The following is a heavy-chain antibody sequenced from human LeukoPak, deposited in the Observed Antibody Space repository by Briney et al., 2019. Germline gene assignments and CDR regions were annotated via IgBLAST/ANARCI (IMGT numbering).Heavy chain of an antibody. CDR1: RYSFTSYG. D-gene: IGHD6-25*01. J-gene: IGHJ6*02. Sequence: ASVKVSCKASRYSFTSYGISWVRQAPGQGVEWMGWINTYSGNRQYAQKVQARVTMTTDKSTSTAYMEVRSLRSDDTAVYFCARDRGIGWGGMIEDYYYGMDVWGQGTTVTVSS. CDR3: ARDRGIGWGGMIEDYYYGMDV. V-gene: IGHV1-18*01. CDR2: INTYSGNR.